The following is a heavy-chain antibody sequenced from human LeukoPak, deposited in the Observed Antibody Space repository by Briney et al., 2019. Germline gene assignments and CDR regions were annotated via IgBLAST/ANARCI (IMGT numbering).Heavy chain of an antibody. D-gene: IGHD3-10*01. J-gene: IGHJ4*02. CDR2: IKEDGSEK. CDR1: GFAFSSYW. CDR3: VRDGRGGYLDY. Sequence: GGSLRLSCAASGFAFSSYWASWVRQAPGKGLEWVANIKEDGSEKYYVDSVKGRFTIYRDNAQNSLYLQMSSLRVEDTAVYYCVRDGRGGYLDYWGQGTLVTVSS. V-gene: IGHV3-7*01.